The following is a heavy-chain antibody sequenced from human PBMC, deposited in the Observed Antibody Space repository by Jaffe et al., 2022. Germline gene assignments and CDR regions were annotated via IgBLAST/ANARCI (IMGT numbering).Heavy chain of an antibody. V-gene: IGHV3-49*03. Sequence: EVQLVESGGGLVQPGRSLGLSCTASGFTFGDYAMSWFRQAPGKGLEWVGFIRSKAYGGTTEYAASVKGRFTISRDDSKSIAYLQMNSLKTEDTAVYYCTRPPRSMVQGGGVFDIWGQGTMVTVSS. D-gene: IGHD3-10*01. CDR3: TRPPRSMVQGGGVFDI. CDR1: GFTFGDYA. CDR2: IRSKAYGGTT. J-gene: IGHJ3*02.